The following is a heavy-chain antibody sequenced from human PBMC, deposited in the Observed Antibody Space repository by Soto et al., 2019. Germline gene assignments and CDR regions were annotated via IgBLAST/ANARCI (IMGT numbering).Heavy chain of an antibody. CDR3: ALRTGNWNPLAD. V-gene: IGHV1-69*02. J-gene: IGHJ4*02. CDR2: IVPMINKI. D-gene: IGHD1-1*01. Sequence: QVQLVQSGAEVERPGSSVKVSCKTSGGTTSSYTIGWVRQAPGQGLEWMGNIVPMINKIDYAQKFQGRVTITADKCTRTVYMELNSLRSEDTAVYFCALRTGNWNPLADWGQGTLVTVSS. CDR1: GGTTSSYT.